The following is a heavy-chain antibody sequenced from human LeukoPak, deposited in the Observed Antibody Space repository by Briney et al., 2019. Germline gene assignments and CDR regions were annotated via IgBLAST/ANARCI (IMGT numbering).Heavy chain of an antibody. D-gene: IGHD6-13*01. CDR2: IWYDGSNK. CDR1: GFTFSSYG. J-gene: IGHJ4*02. V-gene: IGHV3-33*06. CDR3: AKPGYSASWHRNFDY. Sequence: GGSLRLSCAASGFTFSSYGMHWVRQAPGKGLEWVAVIWYDGSNKYYSDSVKGRFTISRDNSKNALYLQMDCLRAEDTAVYYCAKPGYSASWHRNFDYWGQGTLVTVSS.